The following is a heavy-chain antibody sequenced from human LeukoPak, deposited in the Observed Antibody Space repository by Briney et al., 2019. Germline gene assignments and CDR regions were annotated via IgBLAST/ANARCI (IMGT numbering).Heavy chain of an antibody. CDR1: GFIFSNYW. CDR3: AVLEGLS. Sequence: GGSLRLSCEGSGFIFSNYWMSWVRQAPEKGLDWVANINQDGTEKYYAQSVRGRFTISRDNARNSVQLQMNNLRAEDTALYYCAVLEGLSWGQGTLVSVSS. V-gene: IGHV3-7*03. D-gene: IGHD5-24*01. J-gene: IGHJ4*02. CDR2: INQDGTEK.